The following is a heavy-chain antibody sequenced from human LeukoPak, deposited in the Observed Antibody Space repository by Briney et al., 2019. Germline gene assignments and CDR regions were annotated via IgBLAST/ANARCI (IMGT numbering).Heavy chain of an antibody. CDR1: GYTFTDYY. Sequence: ASVKVSCKASGYTFTDYYMHWVRQAPGQGLEWMGRINPKSRTTNYAQKFQDRVSMTRDTSISTAYTELIRLTSDDKAVYYCARVFSTGGYYSYDAFDIWGQGTMVTVSS. J-gene: IGHJ3*02. D-gene: IGHD3-22*01. CDR3: ARVFSTGGYYSYDAFDI. V-gene: IGHV1-2*06. CDR2: INPKSRTT.